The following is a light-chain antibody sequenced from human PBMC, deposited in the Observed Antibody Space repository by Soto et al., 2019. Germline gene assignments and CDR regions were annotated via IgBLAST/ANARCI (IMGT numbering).Light chain of an antibody. CDR1: QSVSSSY. J-gene: IGKJ2*01. Sequence: EIVLTQSPGTLSLSPGERATLSCRASQSVSSSYLAWYQQEPGQAPRLLIYGASSRATGIPDRFSGSGSGTDFTLTISRLEPEDFAVYYCQQYGSSPGLYTFGQGTKLEIK. CDR3: QQYGSSPGLYT. CDR2: GAS. V-gene: IGKV3-20*01.